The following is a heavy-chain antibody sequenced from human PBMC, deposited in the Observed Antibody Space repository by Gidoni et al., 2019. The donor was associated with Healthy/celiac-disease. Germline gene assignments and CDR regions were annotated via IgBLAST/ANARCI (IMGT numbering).Heavy chain of an antibody. CDR1: GYSFTSYW. CDR3: ARFLDYYYDSSGPTFDY. Sequence: EVQLVQSGAEVKKLGESLKISCKGSGYSFTSYWIGWVRQMPGKGLEWMGIIYPGDSDTRYSPSFQGPVTISADKSISTAYLQWSSLKASDTAMYYCARFLDYYYDSSGPTFDYWGQGTLVTVSS. D-gene: IGHD3-22*01. CDR2: IYPGDSDT. V-gene: IGHV5-51*01. J-gene: IGHJ4*02.